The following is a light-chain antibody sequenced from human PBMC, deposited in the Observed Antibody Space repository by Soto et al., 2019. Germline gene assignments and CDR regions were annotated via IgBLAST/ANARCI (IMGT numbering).Light chain of an antibody. CDR3: QQLFSFPPT. CDR1: QGISNY. J-gene: IGKJ5*01. V-gene: IGKV1-9*01. Sequence: DIQLNQSPSFLSASVGDRVTITCRASQGISNYLAWYQQKPGKAPNLLIYVASTLQSGVPSRFSGSGSGTEFTLTISILHPEDLATYYCQQLFSFPPTFGQGTRLEIK. CDR2: VAS.